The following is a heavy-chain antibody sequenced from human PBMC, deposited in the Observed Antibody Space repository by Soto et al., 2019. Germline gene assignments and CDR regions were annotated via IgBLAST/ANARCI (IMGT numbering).Heavy chain of an antibody. D-gene: IGHD2-15*01. J-gene: IGHJ3*02. CDR3: ASGYCSGGSPCEGDAFDI. CDR2: IYPGDSDT. V-gene: IGHV5-51*01. Sequence: GESLKISCKGSGYSFTSYWIGWVRQMPGKGLEWMGIIYPGDSDTRYSPSFQGQVTISADKSISTAYLQWSSLKASDTAMYYCASGYCSGGSPCEGDAFDIWGQGTMVTVSS. CDR1: GYSFTSYW.